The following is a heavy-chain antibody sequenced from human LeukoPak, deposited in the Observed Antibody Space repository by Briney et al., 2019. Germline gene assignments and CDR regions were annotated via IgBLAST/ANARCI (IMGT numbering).Heavy chain of an antibody. D-gene: IGHD6-13*01. CDR1: GYTFTGYY. CDR3: ARGPPYSSSWPDY. CDR2: INPNSGGT. Sequence: ASVKVSCKASGYTFTGYYMHWVRQAPGQGLEWMGWINPNSGGTNYAQKFQGWVTMTRDTSISTAYMELSRLRSDDTAVYYCARGPPYSSSWPDYWGQGTLVTVSS. V-gene: IGHV1-2*04. J-gene: IGHJ4*02.